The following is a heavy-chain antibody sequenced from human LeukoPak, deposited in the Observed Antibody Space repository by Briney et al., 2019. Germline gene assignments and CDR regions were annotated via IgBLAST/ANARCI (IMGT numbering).Heavy chain of an antibody. D-gene: IGHD1-1*01. CDR3: ARDWNRYFDY. CDR2: LNPNSGGT. Sequence: GESLKVSCKASGYTFAGYYMHWVRQAPGQGLEWMGWLNPNSGGTNYAQKFQGRVTVTRDTSISTAYMELSRLRSYDTAVYYCARDWNRYFDYWGQGTLVTVSS. V-gene: IGHV1-2*02. J-gene: IGHJ4*02. CDR1: GYTFAGYY.